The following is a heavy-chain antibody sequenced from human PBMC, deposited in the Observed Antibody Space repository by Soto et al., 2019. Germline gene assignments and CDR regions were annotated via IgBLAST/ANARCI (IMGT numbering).Heavy chain of an antibody. Sequence: KTSETLSLTCAVYGGSFSGYYWSWIRQPPGKGLEWIGEINHSGSTNYNPSLKSRVTISVDTSKNQFSLKLSSVTAADTAVYYCARVRRYSSSWYYSNGMDVWGQGTTVTVSS. CDR1: GGSFSGYY. CDR2: INHSGST. CDR3: ARVRRYSSSWYYSNGMDV. J-gene: IGHJ6*02. V-gene: IGHV4-34*01. D-gene: IGHD6-13*01.